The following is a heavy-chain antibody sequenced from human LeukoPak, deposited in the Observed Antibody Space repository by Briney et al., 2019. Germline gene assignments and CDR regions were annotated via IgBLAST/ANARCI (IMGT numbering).Heavy chain of an antibody. CDR2: ISTMGSTT. Sequence: PGGSLRLSCAASGFTFSDYEINWVRQAEGKGLEWVSCISTMGSTTYYADSVKGRFTISRDNAKNALLLQMNTLTGEDTAVYYCARGALHVFDYWGQGTPVTVSS. V-gene: IGHV3-48*03. D-gene: IGHD3-10*02. J-gene: IGHJ4*02. CDR3: ARGALHVFDY. CDR1: GFTFSDYE.